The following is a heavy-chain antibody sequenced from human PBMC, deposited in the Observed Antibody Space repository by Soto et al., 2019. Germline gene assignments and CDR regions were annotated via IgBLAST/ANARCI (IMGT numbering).Heavy chain of an antibody. CDR2: IIPICGTA. D-gene: IGHD6-13*01. CDR3: ARDGSIAAAGTYHYYGMDV. Sequence: SVKVSCKASGGTFSSYAISWVRQAPGQGLEWMGGIIPICGTANYAQKFQGRVTITADESTSTAYMELSRLRSDDTAVYYCARDGSIAAAGTYHYYGMDVWGQGTTVTVSS. V-gene: IGHV1-69*13. J-gene: IGHJ6*02. CDR1: GGTFSSYA.